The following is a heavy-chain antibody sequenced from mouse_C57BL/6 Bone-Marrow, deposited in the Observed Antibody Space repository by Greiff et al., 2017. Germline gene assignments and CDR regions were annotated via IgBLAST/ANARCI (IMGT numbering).Heavy chain of an antibody. J-gene: IGHJ4*01. Sequence: QVQLKESGAELVKPGASVKISCKASGYAFSSYWMNWVKQRPGKGLEWIGQIYPGDGDTNYNGKFKGKATLTADKSSSTAYMQLSSLTSEDSAVYFCASPMAPYAMDYWGQGTSVTVSS. CDR3: ASPMAPYAMDY. D-gene: IGHD1-1*02. CDR1: GYAFSSYW. CDR2: IYPGDGDT. V-gene: IGHV1-80*01.